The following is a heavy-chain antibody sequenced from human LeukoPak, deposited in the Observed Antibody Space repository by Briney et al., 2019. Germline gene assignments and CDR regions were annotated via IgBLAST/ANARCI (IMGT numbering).Heavy chain of an antibody. CDR3: TGGTTVTTLDY. Sequence: GGSLRLSCVASGFTFSGSAMHWVRQASGKGLELVARIRSKAGSYATEYAASVKGRFTISREDSKNTAYLQMNSLKTEDTAVYYCTGGTTVTTLDYWGQGTLVTVSS. D-gene: IGHD4-17*01. CDR2: IRSKAGSYAT. CDR1: GFTFSGSA. J-gene: IGHJ4*02. V-gene: IGHV3-73*01.